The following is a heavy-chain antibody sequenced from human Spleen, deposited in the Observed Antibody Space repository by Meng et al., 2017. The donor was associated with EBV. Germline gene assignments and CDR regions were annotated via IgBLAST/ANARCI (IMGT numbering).Heavy chain of an antibody. CDR1: GSTFSGYY. Sequence: QAQLVQSGAEVNKPGASVKVSCKASGSTFSGYYMHWVRQAPGQGLECMGMINPSGGSTTYTQKFQGRVTMTSDTSTSTVYMELDSLKSEDTAVYYCARGPRTGGYDYWGQGTLVTVSS. CDR2: INPSGGST. V-gene: IGHV1-46*01. CDR3: ARGPRTGGYDY. D-gene: IGHD1-1*01. J-gene: IGHJ4*02.